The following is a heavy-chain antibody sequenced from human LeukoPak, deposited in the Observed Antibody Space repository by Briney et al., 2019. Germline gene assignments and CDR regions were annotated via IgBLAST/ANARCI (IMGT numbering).Heavy chain of an antibody. D-gene: IGHD5-12*01. J-gene: IGHJ4*02. V-gene: IGHV3-48*01. CDR1: GFTFSSYS. Sequence: GGSLRLSCAASGFTFSSYSMNWVRQAPGKGLEWVSYISSSSGSTIYYADSVKGRFTISRDNAKNSLYLQMNSLRADDTAVYYCARARDLVATVPEFFDYWGQGTLVTVSS. CDR2: ISSSSGSTI. CDR3: ARARDLVATVPEFFDY.